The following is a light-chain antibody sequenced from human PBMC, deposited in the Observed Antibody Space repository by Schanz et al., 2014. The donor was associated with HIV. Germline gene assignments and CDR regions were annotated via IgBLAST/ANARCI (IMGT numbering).Light chain of an antibody. CDR2: KAS. V-gene: IGKV1-5*03. CDR1: QSINNW. J-gene: IGKJ2*01. CDR3: QQYNSFPYT. Sequence: DIQMTQSPSTLSVSVGDRVTITCRASQSINNWLAWYQQKSGRAPKLLIYKASTLESEVPSRFVGSGSGTEFTLTITSLQPEDSATYYCQQYNSFPYTFGQGTKLEIK.